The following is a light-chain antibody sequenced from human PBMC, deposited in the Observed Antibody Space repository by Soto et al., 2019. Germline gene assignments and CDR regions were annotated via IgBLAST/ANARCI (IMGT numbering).Light chain of an antibody. V-gene: IGKV1-33*01. CDR1: QDITSY. CDR2: DAS. Sequence: DIQMTQSPSSLSASVGDRVTITCQASQDITSYLNWYQHKPGKAPKLLIYDASILEAGVPPRFSGSGSGTEFTLTISSLQSEDFAVYYCQQYNNWPPLTFGGGTKVDIK. CDR3: QQYNNWPPLT. J-gene: IGKJ4*01.